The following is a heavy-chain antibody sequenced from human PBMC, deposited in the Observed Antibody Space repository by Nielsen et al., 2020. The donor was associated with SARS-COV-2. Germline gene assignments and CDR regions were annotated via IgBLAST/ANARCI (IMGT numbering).Heavy chain of an antibody. J-gene: IGHJ4*02. Sequence: GGSLRLSCAASGFTFRDYSMHWVRQAPGKGLEWVSSISGSSAYIFYPESLKGRFIISRDNAKNSLYLQMNSLRAEDTAVYYCAKRSGYTSGWYGDYWGQGTLVTVSS. D-gene: IGHD6-19*01. V-gene: IGHV3-21*04. CDR3: AKRSGYTSGWYGDY. CDR2: ISGSSAYI. CDR1: GFTFRDYS.